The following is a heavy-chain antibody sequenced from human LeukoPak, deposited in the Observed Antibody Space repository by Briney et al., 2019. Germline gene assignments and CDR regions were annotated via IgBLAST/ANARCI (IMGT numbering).Heavy chain of an antibody. CDR1: GFTFSNAW. Sequence: GGSLRLSCAASGFTFSNAWMSWVRQAPGKGLEWVGRIKSKTDGGTTDYAAPVKGRFTISRDDSKNTLYLQMNSLKTEDTAVYYCLVSYYYGSGSRRPFDYWGQGTLVTASS. V-gene: IGHV3-15*01. D-gene: IGHD3-10*01. J-gene: IGHJ4*02. CDR2: IKSKTDGGTT. CDR3: LVSYYYGSGSRRPFDY.